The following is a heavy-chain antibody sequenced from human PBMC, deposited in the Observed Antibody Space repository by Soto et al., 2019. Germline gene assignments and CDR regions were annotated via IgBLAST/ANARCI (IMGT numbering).Heavy chain of an antibody. J-gene: IGHJ6*02. CDR1: GGTFSSYA. CDR3: ARDPRLLGCCSSTSCSHGMDV. D-gene: IGHD2-2*01. V-gene: IGHV1-69*06. CDR2: IIPIFGTA. Sequence: QVQLVQSGAEVKKPGSSVKVSCKASGGTFSSYAISWVRQAPGQGLEWMGGIIPIFGTANYAQKFQGRDTITADKSTRTAYMELRSLRSEDTAVYYCARDPRLLGCCSSTSCSHGMDVWGQGTTVTVAS.